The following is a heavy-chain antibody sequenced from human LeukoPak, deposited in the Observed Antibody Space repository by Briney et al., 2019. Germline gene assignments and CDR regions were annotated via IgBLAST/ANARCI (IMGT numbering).Heavy chain of an antibody. D-gene: IGHD3-22*01. CDR2: IYYSGST. J-gene: IGHJ4*02. V-gene: IGHV4-39*01. CDR1: GGSISSSSYY. Sequence: PSETLSLTCTVSGGSISSSSYYWGWIRQPPGKGLEWIGSIYYSGSTYYNPSLKSRLTISVDTSKNQFSLKLSSVTAADTAVYYCARGTYYYDSSGYYFDYWGQGTLVTVSS. CDR3: ARGTYYYDSSGYYFDY.